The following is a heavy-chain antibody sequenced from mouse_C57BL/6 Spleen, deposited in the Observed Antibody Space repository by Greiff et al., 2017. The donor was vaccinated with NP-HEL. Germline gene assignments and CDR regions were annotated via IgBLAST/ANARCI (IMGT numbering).Heavy chain of an antibody. CDR2: IDPETGGT. Sequence: VQLQQSGAELVRPGASVTLSCKASGYTFTDYEMHWVKQIPVHGLEWIGAIDPETGGTAYNQKFKGKAILTADKSSSTAYMELRSLTSEDSAVYYCTRENSNYVFDYWGQGTTLTVSS. J-gene: IGHJ2*01. D-gene: IGHD2-5*01. V-gene: IGHV1-15*01. CDR1: GYTFTDYE. CDR3: TRENSNYVFDY.